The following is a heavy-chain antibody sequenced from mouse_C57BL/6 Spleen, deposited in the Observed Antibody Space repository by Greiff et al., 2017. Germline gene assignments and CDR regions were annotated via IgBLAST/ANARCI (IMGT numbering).Heavy chain of an antibody. Sequence: QVQLQQSVAELVKPGASVKLSCKASGYTFTEYTIHWVKQRSGQGLEWIGWFYPGSGSIKYNEKFKDKATLTADKSSSTVYMERSRLTSEDSAVYFCARHEAHSYSNYPDYAMDYWGQGTSVTVSS. V-gene: IGHV1-62-2*01. CDR1: GYTFTEYT. J-gene: IGHJ4*01. CDR3: ARHEAHSYSNYPDYAMDY. D-gene: IGHD2-5*01. CDR2: FYPGSGSI.